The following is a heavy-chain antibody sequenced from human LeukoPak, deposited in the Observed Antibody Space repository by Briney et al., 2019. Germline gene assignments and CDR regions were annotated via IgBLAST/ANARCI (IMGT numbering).Heavy chain of an antibody. V-gene: IGHV4-34*01. J-gene: IGHJ4*02. CDR3: ARANWGSVDY. D-gene: IGHD7-27*01. Sequence: SGTLSLTCAVYGGSFSGYYWSWIRQPPGKGLEWIGEINHSGSTNYNPSLKSRVTISVDTSKNQFSLKLSSVTAADTAVYYCARANWGSVDYWGQGTLVTVSS. CDR2: INHSGST. CDR1: GGSFSGYY.